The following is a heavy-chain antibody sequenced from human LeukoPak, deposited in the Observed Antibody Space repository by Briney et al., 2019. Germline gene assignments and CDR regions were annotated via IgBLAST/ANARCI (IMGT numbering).Heavy chain of an antibody. V-gene: IGHV1-69*05. CDR1: GGTFSSYA. D-gene: IGHD1-26*01. CDR3: ARERSKVGASPGAFDI. Sequence: SVKVSCKASGGTFSSYAISWVRQAPGQGLEWMGGIIPMFGTANYAQKFQGRVTITTDASTSTAYLELSSLRSEDTAVYYCARERSKVGASPGAFDIWGQGTMVTVSS. J-gene: IGHJ3*02. CDR2: IIPMFGTA.